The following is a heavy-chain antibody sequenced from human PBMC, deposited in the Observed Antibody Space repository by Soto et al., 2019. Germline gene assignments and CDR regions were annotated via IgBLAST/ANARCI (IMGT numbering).Heavy chain of an antibody. CDR1: GFTSS. D-gene: IGHD6-19*01. Sequence: EVQILESGGASIQPGGSLRLSCAASGFTSSMTWVRQAPGKGLEWVSASDFSGRLTYYADSVKGRFTIFRDTSVNTLFLQMNSLRTEDTAVYYCANILVGQWLVPGGYWGPGTLVTVSS. V-gene: IGHV3-23*01. CDR2: SDFSGRLT. CDR3: ANILVGQWLVPGGY. J-gene: IGHJ4*02.